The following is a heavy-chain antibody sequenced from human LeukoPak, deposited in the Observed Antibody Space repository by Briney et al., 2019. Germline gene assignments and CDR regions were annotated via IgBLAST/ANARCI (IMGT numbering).Heavy chain of an antibody. V-gene: IGHV1-18*01. D-gene: IGHD6-13*01. CDR1: GYTFTSYG. J-gene: IGHJ6*03. CDR2: ISVYNGNT. CDR3: ARGSSSWYYYYYYMDV. Sequence: ASVKVSCKASGYTFTSYGISWVRQAPGQGLEGMGWISVYNGNTNYAQKLQGRVTMTTDTSTSTAHMELRSLRSDDAAVYYCARGSSSWYYYYYYMDVWGKGTTVTVSS.